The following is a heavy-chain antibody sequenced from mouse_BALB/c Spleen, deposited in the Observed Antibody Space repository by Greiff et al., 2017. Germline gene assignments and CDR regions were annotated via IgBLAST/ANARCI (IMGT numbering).Heavy chain of an antibody. CDR3: ARDGNSPFAY. J-gene: IGHJ3*01. CDR2: INPSNGRT. CDR1: GYTFTSYW. V-gene: IGHV1S81*02. Sequence: QVQLKQPGAELVKPGASVKLSCKASGYTFTSYWMHWVKQRPGQGLEWIGEINPSNGRTNYNEKFKSKATLTVDKSSSTAYMQLSSLTSEDSAVYYCARDGNSPFAYWGQGTLVTVSA. D-gene: IGHD2-1*01.